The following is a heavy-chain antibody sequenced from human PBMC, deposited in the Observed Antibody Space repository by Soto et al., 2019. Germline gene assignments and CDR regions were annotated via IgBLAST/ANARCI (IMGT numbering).Heavy chain of an antibody. CDR3: AREDVNGLVRHYYYGMDL. D-gene: IGHD3-10*01. CDR2: ISYDGSEE. CDR1: GFTFSRFA. Sequence: QVQLVESAGGVVQPGKSLRLSCAASGFTFSRFAMHWVRQAPGRGLEWVTLISYDGSEEYYADSVKGRFTISRDDSQNTVHLQMNSLRAEDTAVYYCAREDVNGLVRHYYYGMDLWGKGTTVTVSS. J-gene: IGHJ6*04. V-gene: IGHV3-30-3*01.